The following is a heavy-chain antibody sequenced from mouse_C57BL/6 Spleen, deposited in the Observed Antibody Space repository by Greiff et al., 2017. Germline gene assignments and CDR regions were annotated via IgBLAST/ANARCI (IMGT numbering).Heavy chain of an antibody. J-gene: IGHJ2*01. CDR1: GFTFSNYW. CDR3: TRDYEDY. CDR2: IRLKSDNYAT. D-gene: IGHD2-4*01. Sequence: EVKVEESGGGLVQPGGSMKLSCVASGFTFSNYWMNWVRQSPEKGLEWVAQIRLKSDNYATHYAESVKGRFTISRDDSKSSVYLQMNNLRAEDTGIYYCTRDYEDYWGQGTTLTVSS. V-gene: IGHV6-3*01.